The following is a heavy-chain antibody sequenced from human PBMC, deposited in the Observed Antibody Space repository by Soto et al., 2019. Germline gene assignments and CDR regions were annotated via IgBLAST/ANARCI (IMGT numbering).Heavy chain of an antibody. J-gene: IGHJ1*01. CDR2: ISGSGDIT. CDR3: AKDWRTTVASPEYFQH. D-gene: IGHD4-17*01. CDR1: AFTFSSYA. Sequence: EVQLLESGGHLVQPGGSLRLSCAGSAFTFSSYAMSWVRQAPGKRLEWVSAISGSGDITYYADSVKGRFTISRDNSKDTLYLQMDSLRAEDTAIYYCAKDWRTTVASPEYFQHWGQGTLVTVSS. V-gene: IGHV3-23*01.